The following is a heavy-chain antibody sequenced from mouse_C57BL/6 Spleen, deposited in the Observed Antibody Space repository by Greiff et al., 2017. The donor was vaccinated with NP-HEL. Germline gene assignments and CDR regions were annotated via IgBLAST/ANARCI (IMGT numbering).Heavy chain of an antibody. J-gene: IGHJ3*01. CDR3: ARGDYEVFAY. CDR2: IDPSDSET. D-gene: IGHD2-4*01. V-gene: IGHV1-52*01. CDR1: GYTFTSYW. Sequence: QVQLQQPGAELVRPGSSVKLSCKASGYTFTSYWMHWVKQRPIQGLEWIGNIDPSDSETHYNQKFKDKATLTVDKSSSTAYMQLSSLTSEDTAVYYGARGDYEVFAYWGQGTLVTVSA.